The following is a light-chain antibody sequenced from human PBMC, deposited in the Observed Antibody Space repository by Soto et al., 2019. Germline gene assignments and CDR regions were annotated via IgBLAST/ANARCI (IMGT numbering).Light chain of an antibody. Sequence: SYELTQPPSVSLAPGQTARITCGGASIGGKSVHWYQQMPGQAPVLVVYDDSDRPSGIPERFSGSSSGNTATLTISRVEAGDEADYYCQVWDSSSDHVVFGGGTQLTVL. CDR1: SIGGKS. J-gene: IGLJ7*01. CDR2: DDS. V-gene: IGLV3-21*02. CDR3: QVWDSSSDHVV.